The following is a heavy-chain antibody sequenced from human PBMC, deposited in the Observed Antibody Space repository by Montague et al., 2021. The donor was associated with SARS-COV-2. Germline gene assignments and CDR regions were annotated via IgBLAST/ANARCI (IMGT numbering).Heavy chain of an antibody. CDR1: GGSITSENW. CDR3: ARMSMHYVDTSNSRRGGLDV. V-gene: IGHV4-4*02. J-gene: IGHJ6*02. CDR2: THQWGGT. Sequence: SETLSLTCAVSGGSITSENWWSWVRQPPGKGLEWIAETHQWGGTNYNPSLRSRVTILLDNSKNQFSLMLTSVTAADTAVYYCARMSMHYVDTSNSRRGGLDVWGQGTTVIVSS. D-gene: IGHD3-16*01.